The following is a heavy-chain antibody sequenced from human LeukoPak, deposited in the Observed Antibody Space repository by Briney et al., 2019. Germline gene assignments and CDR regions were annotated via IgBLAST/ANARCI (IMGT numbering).Heavy chain of an antibody. J-gene: IGHJ4*02. CDR3: ARVGVTMVRGVIIVFDY. CDR1: GGSISSYY. V-gene: IGHV4-59*01. CDR2: IYYSGST. D-gene: IGHD3-10*01. Sequence: SETLSLTCTVSGGSISSYYWSWIRQPPGKGLEWIGYIYYSGSTNYNPSLKSRVTISVDTSKNQFSLKLSSVTAADTAVYYCARVGVTMVRGVIIVFDYWGQGTLVTVSS.